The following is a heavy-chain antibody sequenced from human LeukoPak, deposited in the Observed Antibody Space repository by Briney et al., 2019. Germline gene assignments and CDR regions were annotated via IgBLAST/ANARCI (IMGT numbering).Heavy chain of an antibody. CDR3: ARARTLYYFDY. D-gene: IGHD2/OR15-2a*01. J-gene: IGHJ4*02. V-gene: IGHV3-11*01. CDR2: ISSSGSTI. CDR1: GFNFSDYY. Sequence: GGSLRLSCAASGFNFSDYYMSWIRQAPGKGLEWVSYISSSGSTIYYADSVKGRFTISRDNAKNSLYLQMNSLRAEDTAVYYCARARTLYYFDYWGQGTLVTVSS.